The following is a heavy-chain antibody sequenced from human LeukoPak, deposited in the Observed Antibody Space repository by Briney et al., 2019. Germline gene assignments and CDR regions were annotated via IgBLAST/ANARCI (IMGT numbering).Heavy chain of an antibody. CDR3: ARDLDSSGPNWFDP. V-gene: IGHV3-33*01. D-gene: IGHD3-22*01. J-gene: IGHJ5*02. Sequence: GGSLRLSCAASGFTFSSYGMHWVRQAPGKGLEWVAVIWYDGSNKYYADSVKGRFTISRDNSKNTLYLQMNSLRAEDTAVYYCARDLDSSGPNWFDPWGQGTLVTVSS. CDR2: IWYDGSNK. CDR1: GFTFSSYG.